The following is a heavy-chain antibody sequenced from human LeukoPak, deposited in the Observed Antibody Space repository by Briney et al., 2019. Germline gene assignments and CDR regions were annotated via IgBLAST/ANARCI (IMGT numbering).Heavy chain of an antibody. V-gene: IGHV3-21*03. CDR2: ISSSSSYI. J-gene: IGHJ5*02. Sequence: GGSLRLSCAASGFTFSSYSMNWVRQAPGKGLEWVSSISSSSSYIYYADSVKGRFTISRDNAKNSLYLQMNSLRAEDTAVYYCTTDPDYDFWSGYYTGRPFDPWGQGTLVTVSA. D-gene: IGHD3-3*01. CDR3: TTDPDYDFWSGYYTGRPFDP. CDR1: GFTFSSYS.